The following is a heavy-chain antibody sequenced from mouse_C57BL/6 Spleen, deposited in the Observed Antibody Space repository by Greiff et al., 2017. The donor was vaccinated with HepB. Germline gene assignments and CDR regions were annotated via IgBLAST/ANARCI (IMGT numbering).Heavy chain of an antibody. CDR3: ARDEGLRGFDY. V-gene: IGHV3-6*01. CDR2: ISYDGSN. D-gene: IGHD2-4*01. Sequence: EVQLQQSGPGLVKPSQSLSLTCSVTGYSITGGYYWNWIRQFPGNKLEWMGYISYDGSNNYNPSLQNPISITRDTSKNQFFLKLNSVTTEDTATYYCARDEGLRGFDYWGQGTTLTVSS. J-gene: IGHJ2*01. CDR1: GYSITGGYY.